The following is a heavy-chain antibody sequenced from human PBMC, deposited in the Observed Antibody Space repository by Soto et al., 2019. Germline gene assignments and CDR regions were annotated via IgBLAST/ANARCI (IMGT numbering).Heavy chain of an antibody. CDR2: IYYSGST. J-gene: IGHJ4*02. V-gene: IGHV4-31*03. Sequence: PSETLSLTCTVSGGSISSGGDYWSWIRQHPGKGLEWIGYIYYSGSTYYNPSLKSRVTISIDTSKNQFSLKLSSVTAADTAVYYCARKLMTTASFDYWGQGTLVTVSS. D-gene: IGHD4-4*01. CDR1: GGSISSGGDY. CDR3: ARKLMTTASFDY.